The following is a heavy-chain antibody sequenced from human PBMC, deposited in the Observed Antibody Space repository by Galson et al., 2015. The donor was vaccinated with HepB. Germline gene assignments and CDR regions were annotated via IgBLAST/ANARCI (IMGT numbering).Heavy chain of an antibody. J-gene: IGHJ5*02. D-gene: IGHD2-15*01. V-gene: IGHV3-7*01. CDR1: GFSIGDYY. CDR2: INKDGSEK. CDR3: VRDREVAGGGDWFDA. Sequence: SLRLSCAASGFSIGDYYMTWVRQAPGKGLEWVANINKDGSEKHYVDSVKGRFVISRDNTKRSLWLQMNSLGVEDTAVYYCVRDREVAGGGDWFDAWGQGTLVTVSS.